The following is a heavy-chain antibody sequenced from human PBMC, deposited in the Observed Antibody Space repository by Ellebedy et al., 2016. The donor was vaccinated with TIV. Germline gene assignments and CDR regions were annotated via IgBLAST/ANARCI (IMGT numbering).Heavy chain of an antibody. J-gene: IGHJ5*01. D-gene: IGHD4-17*01. V-gene: IGHV3-7*01. CDR2: IYQDGSAK. CDR3: ARRGSYGDYAVHVNNWFDS. Sequence: PGGSLRLSCAASGFRFRRYWMSWVPQAPGKGLEWVAHIYQDGSAKYYVDSVEGRFTISRDNAKNELYLQMKSLRVEDTAVYYCARRGSYGDYAVHVNNWFDSWGQGTPVTVSP. CDR1: GFRFRRYW.